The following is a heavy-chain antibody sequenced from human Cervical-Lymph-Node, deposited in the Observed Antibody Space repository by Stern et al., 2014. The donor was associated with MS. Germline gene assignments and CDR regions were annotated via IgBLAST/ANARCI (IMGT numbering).Heavy chain of an antibody. CDR3: ATSAFDY. J-gene: IGHJ4*02. CDR2: INTGDGDT. Sequence: VQLVESGTEVKTTGASVTVSRQASGYSFTEYPIHWVRQAPGQGLEWVGWINTGDGDTRYSPRLQGRISITRDTSTRTAYLDLSSLRSADTAEYYCATSAFDYWGQGTLVTVS. CDR1: GYSFTEYP. V-gene: IGHV1-3*04.